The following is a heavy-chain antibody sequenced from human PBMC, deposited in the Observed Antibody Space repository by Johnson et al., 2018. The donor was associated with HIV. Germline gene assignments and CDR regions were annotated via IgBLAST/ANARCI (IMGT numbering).Heavy chain of an antibody. CDR1: GFTFSDYY. J-gene: IGHJ3*02. CDR3: ARDDTEADGAFDI. Sequence: VQLVESGGGLVQPGGSLRLSCAASGFTFSDYYMSWIRQAPGKGLEWVSYISSSGSTIYYADSVKGRFTISRYNAKNSLYLQVNSLRADDTALYYCARDDTEADGAFDIWGQGTMVTVSS. D-gene: IGHD2-2*02. V-gene: IGHV3-11*01. CDR2: ISSSGSTI.